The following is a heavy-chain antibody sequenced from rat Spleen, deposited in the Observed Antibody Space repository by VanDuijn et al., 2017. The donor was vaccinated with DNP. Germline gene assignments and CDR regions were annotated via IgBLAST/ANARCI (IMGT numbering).Heavy chain of an antibody. Sequence: QVQMKETGPGLVQTPQTLSVTCTVSGFSLTNYGVHWVRQAPGKGLEWMGIIWGDGSTNYNSALESRLSISRDTSKSQVFLTMHSLQTDDTAVYYCAEDYYDGSYYYALDAWGQGTSVTVSS. CDR2: IWGDGST. CDR1: GFSLTNYG. D-gene: IGHD1-12*02. V-gene: IGHV2-77*01. J-gene: IGHJ4*01. CDR3: AEDYYDGSYYYALDA.